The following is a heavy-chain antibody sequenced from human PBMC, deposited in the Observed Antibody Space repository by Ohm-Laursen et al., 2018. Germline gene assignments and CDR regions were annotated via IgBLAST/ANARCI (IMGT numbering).Heavy chain of an antibody. D-gene: IGHD5-12*01. J-gene: IGHJ4*02. CDR1: GYTFTSYD. CDR2: INPSGGST. CDR3: TRDAGSGYDLGDY. Sequence: ASVKVSCKASGYTFTSYDINWVRQAPGQGLEWMGIINPSGGSTSYAQKFQGRVTMTRDTSTSTVYMELSSLRSEDTAVYYCTRDAGSGYDLGDYWGQGTPVTVSS. V-gene: IGHV1-46*01.